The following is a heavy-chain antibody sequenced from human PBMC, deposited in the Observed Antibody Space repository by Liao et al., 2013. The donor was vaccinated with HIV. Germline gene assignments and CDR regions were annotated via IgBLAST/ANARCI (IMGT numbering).Heavy chain of an antibody. V-gene: IGHV4-34*12. J-gene: IGHJ5*02. CDR1: GGSFSGYY. CDR2: FFHSGSP. D-gene: IGHD2-2*01. Sequence: QVQLQQWGAGLLKPSETLSLTCAVYGGSFSGYYWGWIRQPPGKGLEWIGSFFHSGSPFYKPSLKSRVTISVDTSKNQFSLKLSSVTAADTAVYYCARDRGYDNWFDPWGQGTLVTVSS. CDR3: ARDRGYDNWFDP.